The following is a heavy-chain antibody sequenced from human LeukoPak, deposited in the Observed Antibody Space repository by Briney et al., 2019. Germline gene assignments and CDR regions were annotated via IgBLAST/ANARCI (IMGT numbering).Heavy chain of an antibody. CDR3: AKDSFIVVRGVGSDDGFAV. CDR1: GFTIATYG. Sequence: GGSLRLSCVASGFTIATYGMSWVRQAPGKGLEWVSVVGESVHTTHYADSVKGRFFISRDNSKNTMHLEMNSLRAEDTAVYYCAKDSFIVVRGVGSDDGFAVWGQGTMVTVSS. CDR2: VGESVHTT. V-gene: IGHV3-23*01. D-gene: IGHD3-10*01. J-gene: IGHJ3*01.